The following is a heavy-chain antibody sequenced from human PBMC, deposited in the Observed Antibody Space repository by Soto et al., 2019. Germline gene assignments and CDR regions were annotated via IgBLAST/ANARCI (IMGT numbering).Heavy chain of an antibody. CDR1: GFTFSNAW. CDR2: IKSKTDGGTT. CDR3: TTELLYYGDYGEYFQH. Sequence: GGSLRLSCAASGFTFSNAWMSWVRQAPGKGLEWVGRIKSKTDGGTTDYAAPVKGSFTISRDDSKNTLYLQMNSLKTEDTAVYYCTTELLYYGDYGEYFQHWGQGTLVTVSS. V-gene: IGHV3-15*01. D-gene: IGHD4-17*01. J-gene: IGHJ1*01.